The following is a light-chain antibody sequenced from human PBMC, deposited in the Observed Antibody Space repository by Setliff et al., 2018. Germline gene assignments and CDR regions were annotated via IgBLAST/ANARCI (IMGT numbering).Light chain of an antibody. V-gene: IGLV2-14*03. CDR1: SSDVGGYHY. J-gene: IGLJ1*01. Sequence: QSALTQPASVSGSPGQSITISCTGTSSDVGGYHYVSWYQQHPGKAPKLMIYDVSNRPSGVPNRFSGSKSGNTASLTISGLQAEDEADYYCSSYTSSSSYVFGTGTKVTVL. CDR3: SSYTSSSSYV. CDR2: DVS.